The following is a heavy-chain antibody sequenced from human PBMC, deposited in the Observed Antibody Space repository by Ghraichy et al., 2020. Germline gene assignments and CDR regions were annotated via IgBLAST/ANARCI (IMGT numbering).Heavy chain of an antibody. CDR3: AGSNTSYYKDV. CDR1: GHTFNTYY. J-gene: IGHJ6*03. D-gene: IGHD2-2*01. V-gene: IGHV1-46*03. CDR2: IDPSTGRT. Sequence: ASVKVSCKASGHTFNTYYVHWVRQAPGQGLEWMGGIDPSTGRTAYAQRFQGRVSLTRDKSTSTIFLEVSSLRSEDTAMYYCAGSNTSYYKDVWSKGTAVTVSS.